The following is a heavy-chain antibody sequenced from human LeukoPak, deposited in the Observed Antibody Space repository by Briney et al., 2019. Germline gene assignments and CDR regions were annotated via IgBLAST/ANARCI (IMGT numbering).Heavy chain of an antibody. V-gene: IGHV4-39*07. CDR3: ARLHYYDSSGYYYVTAFDI. CDR1: GGSISSSSYY. CDR2: IYYSGST. J-gene: IGHJ3*02. Sequence: RASETLSLTCTVSGGSISSSSYYWGWIRQPPGKGLEWIGSIYYSGSTYYNPSLKSRVTISVDKSKNQFSLKLSSVTAADTAVYYCARLHYYDSSGYYYVTAFDIWGQGTMVTVSS. D-gene: IGHD3-22*01.